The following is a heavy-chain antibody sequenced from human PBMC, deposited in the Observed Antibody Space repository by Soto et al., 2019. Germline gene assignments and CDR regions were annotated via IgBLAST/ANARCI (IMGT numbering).Heavy chain of an antibody. D-gene: IGHD3-10*01. J-gene: IGHJ4*02. CDR1: GFTFSSHA. CDR2: ISGSGGST. Sequence: GGSLRLSCAASGFTFSSHAMSWVRQAPGKGLEWVSAISGSGGSTYYADSVKGRFTISRDNAKNSLYLQMNSLRAEDTAVYYCVKDNRGSYWGQGTLVTVSS. V-gene: IGHV3-23*01. CDR3: VKDNRGSY.